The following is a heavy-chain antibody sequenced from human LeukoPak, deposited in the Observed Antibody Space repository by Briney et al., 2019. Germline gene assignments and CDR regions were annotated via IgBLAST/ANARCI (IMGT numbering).Heavy chain of an antibody. CDR2: VYYSGGT. Sequence: TSETLSLTCIVSRYSITSAYYWGWIRQPPGKGLEWIGSVYYSGGTYYNPSLKSRVTISRDTSKNQFSLKVNSVTVAKTAVYYCARVHQSTFTYNTRSFDYWGQGTLVTVS. V-gene: IGHV4-38-2*02. D-gene: IGHD5-24*01. CDR3: ARVHQSTFTYNTRSFDY. J-gene: IGHJ4*02. CDR1: RYSITSAYY.